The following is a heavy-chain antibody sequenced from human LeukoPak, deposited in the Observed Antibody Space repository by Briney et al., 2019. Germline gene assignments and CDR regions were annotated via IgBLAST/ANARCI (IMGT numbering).Heavy chain of an antibody. CDR3: AKARRYCGGDCYSYSFDY. D-gene: IGHD2-21*02. J-gene: IGHJ4*02. V-gene: IGHV3-9*01. Sequence: GGSLRLSCAASGFTFDDYAMHWVRQAPGKGLEWVSGISWNSGSIGYADSVKGRFTISRDNAKNSLYLQMNSLRAEDTALCYCAKARRYCGGDCYSYSFDYWGQGTLVTVSS. CDR1: GFTFDDYA. CDR2: ISWNSGSI.